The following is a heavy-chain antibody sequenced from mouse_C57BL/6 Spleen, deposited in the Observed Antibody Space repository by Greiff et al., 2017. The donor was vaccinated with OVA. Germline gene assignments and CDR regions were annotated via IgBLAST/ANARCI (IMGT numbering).Heavy chain of an antibody. CDR1: GYTFTDHF. D-gene: IGHD2-3*01. Sequence: LQESGAELASPGASVTLSCKASGYTFTDHFMNWVQQRPGQGLEWIGRIYPVSGETNYNQKFMGKATFSVDRSSSTVYMVLNSLTSEDPAVYYCGRGGLYDAYAMDYWGQGTSVTVSS. CDR3: GRGGLYDAYAMDY. CDR2: IYPVSGET. J-gene: IGHJ4*01. V-gene: IGHV1-11*01.